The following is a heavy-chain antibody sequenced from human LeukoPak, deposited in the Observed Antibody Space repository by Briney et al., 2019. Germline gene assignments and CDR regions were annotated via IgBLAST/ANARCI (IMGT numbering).Heavy chain of an antibody. J-gene: IGHJ4*02. CDR3: ASRVYVWGSYRQGDYFDY. CDR1: GGSISGFY. V-gene: IGHV4-59*01. Sequence: SETLSLTCTVSGGSISGFYWSWIRQPPGKGLEWIGYIYYSGSTNYNPSLKSRVTISVDTSKNQFSLKLSSVTAADTAVYYCASRVYVWGSYRQGDYFDYWGQGTLVTVSP. CDR2: IYYSGST. D-gene: IGHD3-16*02.